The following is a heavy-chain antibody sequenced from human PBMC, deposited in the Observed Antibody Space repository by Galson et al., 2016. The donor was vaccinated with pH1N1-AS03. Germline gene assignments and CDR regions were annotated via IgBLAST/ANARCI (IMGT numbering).Heavy chain of an antibody. V-gene: IGHV4-4*07. CDR1: GGSLSGYF. J-gene: IGHJ4*02. CDR2: MDPTGRR. CDR3: TRESSGLGRGLDY. D-gene: IGHD3-10*01. Sequence: ETLSLTCRVSGGSLSGYFWTWIRQPAGKGLEWIGRMDPTGRRNYKSSLESRVSMSVDTSKNEISLRLTSVTAADTAVYYFTRESSGLGRGLDYWGQGTLVTVSS.